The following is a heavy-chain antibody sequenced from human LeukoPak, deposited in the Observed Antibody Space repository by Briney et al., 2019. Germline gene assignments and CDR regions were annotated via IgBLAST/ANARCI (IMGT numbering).Heavy chain of an antibody. D-gene: IGHD7-27*01. Sequence: SETLSLTCAVYGGSFSGYYWSWIRQPPGKGLEWIGEINHSGSTNYNPSLKSRVTISEDTSKNQFSLKLSSVTAADTAVYYCARRGGTGDSPDYWGQGTLVTVSS. V-gene: IGHV4-34*01. CDR1: GGSFSGYY. CDR3: ARRGGTGDSPDY. CDR2: INHSGST. J-gene: IGHJ4*02.